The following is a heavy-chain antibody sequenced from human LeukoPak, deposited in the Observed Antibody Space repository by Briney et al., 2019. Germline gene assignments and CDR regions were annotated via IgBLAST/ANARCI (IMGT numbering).Heavy chain of an antibody. D-gene: IGHD6-6*01. V-gene: IGHV3-7*01. Sequence: GGSLRLSCAASGFTVSSNYMSWVRQAPGKGLEWVAKIRGDGGEKDHVASVKGRFTISRDNAKNSLYLQMNSLRVEDTAIYYCARGGAARPDFWGQGTLVTVSS. CDR1: GFTVSSNY. J-gene: IGHJ4*02. CDR3: ARGGAARPDF. CDR2: IRGDGGEK.